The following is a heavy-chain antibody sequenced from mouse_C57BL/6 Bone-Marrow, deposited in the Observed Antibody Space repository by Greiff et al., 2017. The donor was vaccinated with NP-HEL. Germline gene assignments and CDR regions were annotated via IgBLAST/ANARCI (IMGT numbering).Heavy chain of an antibody. CDR3: ATRLRRYFDV. V-gene: IGHV14-1*01. CDR2: IDPEDGDT. J-gene: IGHJ1*03. Sequence: VQLQQSGAELVRPGASVKLSCTASGFNITDYYMHWVKQRPEQGLEWIGRIDPEDGDTEYAPKFQGKATMTADTSSNTAYLQLSSLTSEDTAVYYCATRLRRYFDVWGTGATVTVSS. CDR1: GFNITDYY.